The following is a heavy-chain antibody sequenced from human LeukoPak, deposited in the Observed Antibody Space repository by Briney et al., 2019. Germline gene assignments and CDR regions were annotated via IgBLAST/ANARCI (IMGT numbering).Heavy chain of an antibody. CDR3: ARQTYYDFWSGYYGEFDY. Sequence: ASVKVSCKASGYTFTGYYMHWVRQAPGQGLEWMGWINPNSGGTNYAQKLQGRVTMTTDTSTSTAYMELRSLRSDDTAVYYCARQTYYDFWSGYYGEFDYWGQGTLVTVSS. V-gene: IGHV1-2*02. J-gene: IGHJ4*02. D-gene: IGHD3-3*01. CDR1: GYTFTGYY. CDR2: INPNSGGT.